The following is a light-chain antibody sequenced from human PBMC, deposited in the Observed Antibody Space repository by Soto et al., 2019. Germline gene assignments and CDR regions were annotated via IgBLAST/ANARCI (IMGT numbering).Light chain of an antibody. CDR3: AAWDDSLNGYV. V-gene: IGLV1-44*01. Sequence: QSVLTQPPSTSGTPGQRVTISCSGSSSNIGSNTVNWYQHLPGTAPKLLIYSNTQRPSGVPDRFSGSKSGTSASLAVSGLQSEDEADYYRAAWDDSLNGYVFGTGTKVTVL. CDR2: SNT. CDR1: SSNIGSNT. J-gene: IGLJ1*01.